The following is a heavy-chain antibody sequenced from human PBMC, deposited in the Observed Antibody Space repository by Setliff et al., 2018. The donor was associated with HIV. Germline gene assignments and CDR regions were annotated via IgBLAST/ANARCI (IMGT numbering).Heavy chain of an antibody. V-gene: IGHV7-4-1*01. CDR1: GYTFTSYA. CDR3: QMNNLRPEDTAMYYCGRYNFWSGYTYYMDV. J-gene: IGHJ6*03. CDR2: INTKTGTP. Sequence: GASVKVSCKASGYTFTSYAINWVRQAPGQGLECMGWINTKTGTPRYAQAFRGRFDGDYEYYAESVKGRFTVSRDNSKNTLYLQMNNLRPEDTAMYYCGRYNFWSGYTYYMDVWGKGTTVTVSS. D-gene: IGHD3-10*02.